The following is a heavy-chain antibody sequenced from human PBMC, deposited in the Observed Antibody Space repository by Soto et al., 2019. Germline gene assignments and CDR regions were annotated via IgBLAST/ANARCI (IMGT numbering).Heavy chain of an antibody. CDR3: ARDPARGGGSYLGYFDY. J-gene: IGHJ4*02. CDR1: GGSIITYY. CDR2: IYYSGST. V-gene: IGHV4-59*12. Sequence: PSETLSLTCTVSGGSIITYYWSWIRQPPGKGLEWIGYIYYSGSTNYNPSLKSRVTISVDTSMNQFSLTLTSVTAADTAVYYCARDPARGGGSYLGYFDYWGQGTPVTVSS. D-gene: IGHD1-26*01.